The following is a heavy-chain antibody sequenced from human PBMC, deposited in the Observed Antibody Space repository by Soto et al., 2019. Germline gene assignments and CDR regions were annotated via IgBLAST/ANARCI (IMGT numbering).Heavy chain of an antibody. Sequence: SETLSLTCAVYGGSFSGYYWSWICKPPGKGLEWIGEINHSGSTNYNPSLKSRVTISVDTSKNQFSLKLSSVTAADTAVYYCARYCSSTSCYHDYWGQGTLVTVSS. D-gene: IGHD2-2*01. CDR2: INHSGST. V-gene: IGHV4-34*01. CDR3: ARYCSSTSCYHDY. CDR1: GGSFSGYY. J-gene: IGHJ4*02.